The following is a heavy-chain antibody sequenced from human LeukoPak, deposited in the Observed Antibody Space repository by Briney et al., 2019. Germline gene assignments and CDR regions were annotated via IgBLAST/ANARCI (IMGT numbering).Heavy chain of an antibody. CDR1: GGTFSSYA. Sequence: GSSVKVSCKASGGTFSSYAISWVRQAPGQGLEWMGGIIPIFGTANYAQKLQGRVTMTTDTSTSTAYMELRSLRSDDTAVYYCAREIVPSVTLEPSFDYWGQGTLVTVSS. V-gene: IGHV1-69*05. CDR2: IIPIFGTA. D-gene: IGHD1-1*01. J-gene: IGHJ4*02. CDR3: AREIVPSVTLEPSFDY.